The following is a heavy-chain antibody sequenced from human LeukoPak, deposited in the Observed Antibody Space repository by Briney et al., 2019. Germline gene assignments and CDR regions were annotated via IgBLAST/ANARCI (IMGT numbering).Heavy chain of an antibody. D-gene: IGHD2-15*01. CDR2: ISSNGGST. CDR1: GFTFSSYA. Sequence: GGSLRLSCAASGFTFSSYAMHWVRLAPGKGLEYVSAISSNGGSTYYANSVKGRFTISRDNSKNTLYLQMGSLRAEDMAVYYCASCSGGSCYSFDYWGQGTLVTGSS. V-gene: IGHV3-64*01. J-gene: IGHJ4*02. CDR3: ASCSGGSCYSFDY.